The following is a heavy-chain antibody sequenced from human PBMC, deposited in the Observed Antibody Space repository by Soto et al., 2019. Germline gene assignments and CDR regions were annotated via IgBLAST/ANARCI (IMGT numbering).Heavy chain of an antibody. D-gene: IGHD3-10*01. V-gene: IGHV3-23*01. Sequence: PGGSLRLSCAASGFTFSSYAMSWVRQAPGKGLEWVSAISGSGGSTYYADSVKGRFTISRDNSKNTLYLQMNSLRAEDTAVYYCAKVSVEYYYGSGSYSEGYYFDSWRHGPLVTSPQ. CDR2: ISGSGGST. CDR3: AKVSVEYYYGSGSYSEGYYFDS. J-gene: IGHJ4*01. CDR1: GFTFSSYA.